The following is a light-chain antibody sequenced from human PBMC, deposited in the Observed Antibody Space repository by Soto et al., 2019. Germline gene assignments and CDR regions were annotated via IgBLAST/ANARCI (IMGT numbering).Light chain of an antibody. Sequence: QSALTQPASVSGSPGQSITISCTGTSSDVGGYNYDSWYQQHPGKAPKLMIYEVSYRPSGVSNRFSGSKSANTASLTISGLQAEDEADYYCSSYASSSTWVFGGGTKLTVL. V-gene: IGLV2-14*01. J-gene: IGLJ3*02. CDR2: EVS. CDR1: SSDVGGYNY. CDR3: SSYASSSTWV.